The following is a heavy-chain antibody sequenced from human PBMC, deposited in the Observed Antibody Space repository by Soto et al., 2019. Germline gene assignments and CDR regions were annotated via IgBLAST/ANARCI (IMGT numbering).Heavy chain of an antibody. CDR1: GGSFSGYY. CDR2: INHSGST. Sequence: SETLSLTCAVYGGSFSGYYWSWIRQPPGKGLEWIGKINHSGSTNYNPSLKSRVTISVDTSKNQFSLKLSSVTAADTDMYYCASGVYYDFWSGYYPHYYYGMDVWGQGTTVTVSS. J-gene: IGHJ6*02. D-gene: IGHD3-3*01. CDR3: ASGVYYDFWSGYYPHYYYGMDV. V-gene: IGHV4-34*01.